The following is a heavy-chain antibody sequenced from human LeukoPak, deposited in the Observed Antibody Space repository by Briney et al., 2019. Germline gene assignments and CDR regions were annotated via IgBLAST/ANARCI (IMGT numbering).Heavy chain of an antibody. J-gene: IGHJ4*02. CDR1: GFTFSGHW. Sequence: PGGSLRLSCAASGFTFSGHWMHWVRQAPGKGLVWVSRINMDGSSTSYADSVKGRFAISRDNAKNTLYLQMNSLRAEDTAVYYCARSFGGDIDYWGQGTLVTVSS. CDR3: ARSFGGDIDY. D-gene: IGHD2-21*01. V-gene: IGHV3-74*01. CDR2: INMDGSST.